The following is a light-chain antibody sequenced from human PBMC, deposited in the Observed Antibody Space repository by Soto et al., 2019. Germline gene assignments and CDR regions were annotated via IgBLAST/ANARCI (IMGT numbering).Light chain of an antibody. Sequence: AIPMTQSPSSLSACVGDRVTITCRASQGIRNDLGWYQQKPGKAPKLLIYAASSLQSGVPSRFSGSGSGTEFTLTISSLQPDDFATYYCQQSYSTSWTFGQGTKVDIK. CDR2: AAS. J-gene: IGKJ1*01. CDR1: QGIRND. CDR3: QQSYSTSWT. V-gene: IGKV1-6*01.